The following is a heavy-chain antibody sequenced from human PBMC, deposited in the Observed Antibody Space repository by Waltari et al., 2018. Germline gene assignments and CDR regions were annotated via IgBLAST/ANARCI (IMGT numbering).Heavy chain of an antibody. V-gene: IGHV4-31*03. CDR3: ARAAPSGNGGWFDP. J-gene: IGHJ5*02. CDR2: IDYSGRT. Sequence: QVQLLESGPGLVKPSQTLSLTCTVSGAAIRSGGYYWGWTRQHPGQGQEWIGYIDYSGRTDYSPSLKSRVTNSVDMSKNQFSLKLTSVTAADTAVYYCARAAPSGNGGWFDPWGQGTLVTVSS. D-gene: IGHD3-10*01. CDR1: GAAIRSGGYY.